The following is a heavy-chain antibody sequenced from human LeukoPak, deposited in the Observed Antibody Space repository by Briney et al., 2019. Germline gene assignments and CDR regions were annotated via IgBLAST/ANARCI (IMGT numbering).Heavy chain of an antibody. D-gene: IGHD6-19*01. Sequence: PSGTLSLTCAVYGGSFSGYHWSWIRQPPGKGLEWIGEINHSGSTNYNPSLKSRVTISVDTSKNQFSLKLSSVTAADTAVYFCARYGVSGWVIDNWGQGTLVTVSS. CDR2: INHSGST. J-gene: IGHJ4*02. V-gene: IGHV4-34*10. CDR1: GGSFSGYH. CDR3: ARYGVSGWVIDN.